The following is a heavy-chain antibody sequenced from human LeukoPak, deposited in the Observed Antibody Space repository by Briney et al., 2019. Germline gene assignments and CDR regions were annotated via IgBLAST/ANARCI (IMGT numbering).Heavy chain of an antibody. D-gene: IGHD5-12*01. CDR1: GGSISSYY. V-gene: IGHV4-59*01. CDR2: IYYSGST. J-gene: IGHJ4*02. CDR3: ARGDIVATSADY. Sequence: SETLSLTCTVSGGSISSYYWSRVRQPPGKGLEWIGYIYYSGSTNYNPSLKSRVTISVDTSKNQFSLKLSSVTAADTAVYYCARGDIVATSADYWGQGTLVTVSS.